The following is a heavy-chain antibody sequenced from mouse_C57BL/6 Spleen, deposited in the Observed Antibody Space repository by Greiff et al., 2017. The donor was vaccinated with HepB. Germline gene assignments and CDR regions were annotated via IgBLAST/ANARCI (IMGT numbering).Heavy chain of an antibody. CDR1: GYTFTSYW. D-gene: IGHD4-1*01. Sequence: QVQLQQPGAELVRPGTSVKLSCKASGYTFTSYWMHWVKQSPGQGLEWIGVIDPSDSYTNYNQKFKGKATLTVDTSSSTAYMQLSSLTSEDSAVYYCAREVTGTGYAMDYWGQGTSVTVSS. CDR3: AREVTGTGYAMDY. V-gene: IGHV1-59*01. CDR2: IDPSDSYT. J-gene: IGHJ4*01.